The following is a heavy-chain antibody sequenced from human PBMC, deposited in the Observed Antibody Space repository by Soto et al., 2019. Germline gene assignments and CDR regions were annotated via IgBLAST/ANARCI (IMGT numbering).Heavy chain of an antibody. CDR1: GFTFSGHT. Sequence: EVQLVESGGGLVKPGGSLRLSCEASGFTFSGHTLTWVRQAPGKGLEWVSSISSSGGYIHYADSVKGRFTISRDNANNPLFLQMNSLGVEDRALYSCAGRIAAGGGMDVWGQGTTVSVSS. CDR3: AGRIAAGGGMDV. CDR2: ISSSGGYI. D-gene: IGHD6-13*01. V-gene: IGHV3-21*02. J-gene: IGHJ6*02.